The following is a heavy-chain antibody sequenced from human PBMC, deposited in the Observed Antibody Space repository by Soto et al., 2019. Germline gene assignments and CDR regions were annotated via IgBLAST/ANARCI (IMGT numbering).Heavy chain of an antibody. V-gene: IGHV3-23*01. CDR1: GFTFSNYG. CDR2: SSGSGDTT. J-gene: IGHJ4*02. Sequence: PGGSLRLSCAVSGFTFSNYGMSWVRQAPGKGLEWVSASSGSGDTTYYADSVKGRLTISRDNSKNTLYVQMNSLRAEDTAVYYCAKDLGYDGSGIEIWGQGTLVTVSS. CDR3: AKDLGYDGSGIEI. D-gene: IGHD3-10*01.